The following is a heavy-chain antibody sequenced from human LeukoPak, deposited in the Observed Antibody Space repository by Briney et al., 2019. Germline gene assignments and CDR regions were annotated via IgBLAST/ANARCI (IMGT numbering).Heavy chain of an antibody. J-gene: IGHJ4*02. V-gene: IGHV4-59*01. D-gene: IGHD3-22*01. Sequence: PSETLSLTCAVSGGPIIASYWCWIRQPPGKGLEWIGYTHYSGTGNYNPSLKSRVTISIDTSKNRFSLRLTSVTAADTAVYYCARVRFYDTTGYSTSYYLDYWGQGALVTVSS. CDR3: ARVRFYDTTGYSTSYYLDY. CDR2: THYSGTG. CDR1: GGPIIASY.